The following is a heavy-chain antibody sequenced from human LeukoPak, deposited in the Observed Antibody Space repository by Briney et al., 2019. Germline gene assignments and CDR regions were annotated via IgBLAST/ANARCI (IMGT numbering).Heavy chain of an antibody. CDR1: GVSISSYS. D-gene: IGHD6-19*01. V-gene: IGHV4-59*01. Sequence: PSETLSLTRTVSGVSISSYSWSWIRQPPGKGREWIGYVFYSESTKYNPALKSRVTISVDTSKNQFSLNLSSVTAADTAVYYCARDSSGWSSWYFDHWGRGSLVTVSS. CDR2: VFYSEST. J-gene: IGHJ2*01. CDR3: ARDSSGWSSWYFDH.